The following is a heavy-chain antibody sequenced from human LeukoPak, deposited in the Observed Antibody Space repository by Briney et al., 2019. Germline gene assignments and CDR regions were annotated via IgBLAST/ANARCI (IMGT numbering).Heavy chain of an antibody. CDR2: IYTSGST. CDR1: GGSISSYY. CDR3: AREGVVGATTHAFDI. V-gene: IGHV4-4*07. J-gene: IGHJ3*02. Sequence: SETLSLTCTVSGGSISSYYWSWIRQPAGKGLEWIGRIYTSGSTNYNPSLKSRVTMSVDTSKNQFSLKLSSVTAADTAVYYCAREGVVGATTHAFDIWGQGTMVTVSS. D-gene: IGHD1-26*01.